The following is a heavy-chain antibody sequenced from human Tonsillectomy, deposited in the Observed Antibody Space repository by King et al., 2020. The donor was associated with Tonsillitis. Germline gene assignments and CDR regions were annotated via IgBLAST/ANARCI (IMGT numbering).Heavy chain of an antibody. J-gene: IGHJ5*02. CDR2: IYYSGST. CDR3: AREVVPAAIPGYNWFDP. Sequence: QLQESGPGLVKPSETLSLTCTVSGGSISSYYWSWIQQPPGKGLEWIGYIYYSGSTNYNPSLKSRVTISVDTSKNQFSLKLSSVTAADTAVYYCAREVVPAAIPGYNWFDPWGQGTLVTVSS. CDR1: GGSISSYY. V-gene: IGHV4-59*01. D-gene: IGHD2-2*01.